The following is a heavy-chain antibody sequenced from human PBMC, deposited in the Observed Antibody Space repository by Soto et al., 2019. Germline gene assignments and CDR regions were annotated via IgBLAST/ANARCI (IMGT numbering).Heavy chain of an antibody. V-gene: IGHV1-69*01. CDR1: GGIFSTYA. J-gene: IGHJ4*02. CDR3: ARDRDDYGSGNYYNRIDW. D-gene: IGHD3-10*01. Sequence: QVQLVQSGAEVKKPGSSVKVSCKASGGIFSTYAISWLRQAPGQGLEWMGGIIPIFGTPNYAQRFQGRVTITADEITTTSYMELSRLKSEVTAVYYCARDRDDYGSGNYYNRIDWWGQGTLVSVAS. CDR2: IIPIFGTP.